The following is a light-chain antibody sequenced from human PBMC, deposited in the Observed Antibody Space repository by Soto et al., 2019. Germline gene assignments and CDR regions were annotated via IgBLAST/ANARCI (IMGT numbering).Light chain of an antibody. CDR2: DAS. CDR3: QQYTENSGT. J-gene: IGKJ1*01. Sequence: IQLTQSPSTLSASLGDRFTITCRASQRMTSWLAWYQQKPGKAPKVLIYDASSLESGVPSRFSDSESGTEFTLTISSLQPDDIATYYCQQYTENSGTFGQGTKVDIK. V-gene: IGKV1-5*01. CDR1: QRMTSW.